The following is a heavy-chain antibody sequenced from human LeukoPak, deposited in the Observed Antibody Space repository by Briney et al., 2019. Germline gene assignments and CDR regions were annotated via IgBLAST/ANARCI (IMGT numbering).Heavy chain of an antibody. Sequence: QTGGSLRLSCEASGFTFNNYAMHWVRQAPGEGLEWVAVISRDGTLQYYADSVKGRLTISRDNSQSTLYLHMNSLSTEDMALYYCARAVPAPGTPENAFDIWGQGTMVTVSS. D-gene: IGHD6-13*01. CDR3: ARAVPAPGTPENAFDI. J-gene: IGHJ3*02. V-gene: IGHV3-30*04. CDR2: ISRDGTLQ. CDR1: GFTFNNYA.